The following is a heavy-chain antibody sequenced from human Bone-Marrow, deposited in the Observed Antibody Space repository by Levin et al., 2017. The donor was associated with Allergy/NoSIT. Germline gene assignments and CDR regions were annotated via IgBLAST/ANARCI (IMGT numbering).Heavy chain of an antibody. Sequence: SQTLSLTCSVSDVSIRNYYWSWIRQPPGKGLEYIGDIFYSVSTNYNPSLTSRVTMSVDTSKNQFPLSLRSLTAADTAVYSCARVGPETGGLDSWGPGTLVIVSS. D-gene: IGHD3-10*01. CDR3: ARVGPETGGLDS. CDR1: DVSIRNYY. V-gene: IGHV4-59*01. J-gene: IGHJ4*02. CDR2: IFYSVST.